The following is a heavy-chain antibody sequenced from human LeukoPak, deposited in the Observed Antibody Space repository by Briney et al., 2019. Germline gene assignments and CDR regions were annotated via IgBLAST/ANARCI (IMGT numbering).Heavy chain of an antibody. J-gene: IGHJ4*02. Sequence: SETLSLTCSVSGGSISSSGYYWGWIRQPPVKGLEWIGSIYYSGSTYYNPSLKSRVTISVDTSKNQFSLKLSSVTAADTAVYYCARDPTGRLDYWGQGTLVTVSS. CDR2: IYYSGST. V-gene: IGHV4-39*07. CDR3: ARDPTGRLDY. CDR1: GGSISSSGYY. D-gene: IGHD1-26*01.